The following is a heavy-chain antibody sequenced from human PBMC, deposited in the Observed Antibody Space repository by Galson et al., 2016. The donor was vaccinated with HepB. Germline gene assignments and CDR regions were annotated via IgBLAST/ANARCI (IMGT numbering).Heavy chain of an antibody. V-gene: IGHV6-1*01. D-gene: IGHD3-10*01. CDR1: GDSVSSTSSG. Sequence: CAISGDSVSSTSSGWSWVRQSPSRGLEWLGRTFYRSKWYYDYAISVRSRITINPDTSKNQFSLQLISVTPEDTAVYYCARWGLVRGFHGGSFDSWGQGTLVTVSS. J-gene: IGHJ4*01. CDR2: TFYRSKWYY. CDR3: ARWGLVRGFHGGSFDS.